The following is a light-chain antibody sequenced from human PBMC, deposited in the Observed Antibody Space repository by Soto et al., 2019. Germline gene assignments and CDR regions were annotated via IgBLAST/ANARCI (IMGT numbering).Light chain of an antibody. CDR3: SSYAGSSNV. CDR2: EVN. CDR1: SSDAGGYNY. Sequence: QSALTQPPSAYGSPGQSVAISCTGTSSDAGGYNYVSWYQQHLGKAPKLMIYEVNKRPSGVPDRFSGSKSGNTASLTVSGLQAEDEADYYCSSYAGSSNVFGTGTKLTVL. J-gene: IGLJ1*01. V-gene: IGLV2-8*01.